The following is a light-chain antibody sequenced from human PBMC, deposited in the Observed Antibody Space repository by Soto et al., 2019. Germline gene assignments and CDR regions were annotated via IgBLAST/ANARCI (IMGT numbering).Light chain of an antibody. V-gene: IGKV1-16*02. CDR1: QDISNY. Sequence: DIQMTQSPSSLSASIGDRVFITCRASQDISNYLGWFQQKPGKAPKSLIYDASSLQSGVPSKFSGSGSGTYFTLTISNLQPEDFATYYCQQYHSFPLTFGGGTKVEIK. CDR2: DAS. J-gene: IGKJ4*01. CDR3: QQYHSFPLT.